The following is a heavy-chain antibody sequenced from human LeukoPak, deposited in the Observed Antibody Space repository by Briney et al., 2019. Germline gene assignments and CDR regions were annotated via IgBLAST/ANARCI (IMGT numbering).Heavy chain of an antibody. CDR1: GGTFSSYA. CDR3: AIMGGGGYYNSTPAFDI. D-gene: IGHD1-26*01. V-gene: IGHV1-69*05. J-gene: IGHJ3*02. Sequence: SVKVSCKASGGTFSSYAISWVRQAPGQGLEWMGGIIPIFGTANYTQKFQGRVTITTDESTSTAYMELSSLRSEDTAVYYCAIMGGGGYYNSTPAFDIWGQGTMVTVSS. CDR2: IIPIFGTA.